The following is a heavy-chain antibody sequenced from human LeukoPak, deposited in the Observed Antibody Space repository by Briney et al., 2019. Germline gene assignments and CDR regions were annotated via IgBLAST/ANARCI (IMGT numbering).Heavy chain of an antibody. CDR3: ARDGYYYASYFDY. V-gene: IGHV3-7*01. Sequence: GGSLRLSCEASEFTFSMYWMSWVRQAPGKGLEWVANIKQDGSEKYYVDSVKGRFTISRDNAKNSLYLQMNSLRAEDTAVYYCARDGYYYASYFDYWGQGTLVTVSS. CDR1: EFTFSMYW. J-gene: IGHJ4*02. D-gene: IGHD3-22*01. CDR2: IKQDGSEK.